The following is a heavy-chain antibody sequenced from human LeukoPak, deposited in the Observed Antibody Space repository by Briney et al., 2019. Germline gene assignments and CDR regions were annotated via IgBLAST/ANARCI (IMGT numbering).Heavy chain of an antibody. Sequence: SVKVSCKASGGTFSSYAISWVRQAPGQGLEWMGRIIPILGIANYAQKFQGRVTITADKSTSTAYMELSSLRSEDTAVYYCARLDYYDSSGYGSWGQGTLVTVSS. D-gene: IGHD3-22*01. V-gene: IGHV1-69*04. J-gene: IGHJ5*02. CDR2: IIPILGIA. CDR1: GGTFSSYA. CDR3: ARLDYYDSSGYGS.